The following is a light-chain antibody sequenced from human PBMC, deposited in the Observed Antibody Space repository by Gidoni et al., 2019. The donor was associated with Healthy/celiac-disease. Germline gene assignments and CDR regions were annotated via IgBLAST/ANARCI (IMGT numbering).Light chain of an antibody. V-gene: IGKV2-28*01. CDR1: QSLLHSNGYNY. CDR2: LGS. J-gene: IGKJ1*01. CDR3: MQALQTPWT. Sequence: IVITHSPSSLPVTPGEPASISCRSSQSLLHSNGYNYLDWYLQKPGQSPQLLIYLGSNRASGVPDRFSGSGSGTDFTLKISRVEAEDVGVYYCMQALQTPWTFGQGTKVEIK.